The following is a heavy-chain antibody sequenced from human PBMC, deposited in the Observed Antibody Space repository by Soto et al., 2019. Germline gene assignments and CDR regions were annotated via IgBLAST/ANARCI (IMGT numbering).Heavy chain of an antibody. Sequence: QVQLVESGGGVVQPGRSLRLSCAASGFIFSSYTMHWVRQAPGKGLECVGVITYDGSNQYYADSVKGRFTISRDNSRNMLFLQMNSLRPDDTAVYYCARAPSGSYPEFDYWGQGTLVTVSS. CDR2: ITYDGSNQ. J-gene: IGHJ4*02. CDR3: ARAPSGSYPEFDY. V-gene: IGHV3-30-3*01. D-gene: IGHD1-26*01. CDR1: GFIFSSYT.